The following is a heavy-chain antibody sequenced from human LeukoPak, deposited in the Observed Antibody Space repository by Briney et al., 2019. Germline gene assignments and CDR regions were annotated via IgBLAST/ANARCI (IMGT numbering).Heavy chain of an antibody. Sequence: ASVKVSCKASGYTFTTNYFHWVRQAPGQGLEWMGCINPSSGGTSYAQKFQGRVTMTRDTSISTAYMELSRLRSDDTAVYYCARDRGISMIATDFDYWGQGTLVIVSS. CDR3: ARDRGISMIATDFDY. CDR2: INPSSGGT. J-gene: IGHJ4*02. CDR1: GYTFTTNY. D-gene: IGHD3-22*01. V-gene: IGHV1-2*02.